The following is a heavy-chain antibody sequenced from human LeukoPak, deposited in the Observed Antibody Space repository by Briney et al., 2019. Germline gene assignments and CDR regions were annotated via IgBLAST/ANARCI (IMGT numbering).Heavy chain of an antibody. Sequence: SETLSLTCTVSGGSISSYYWSWIRQPAGKGLEWIGRISASGSTNYNPSLKSRLTMSVDTSKNQFSLKLNSVTAADTAVYYCARDLHGSGTWDWFDPWGQGTLVTVS. CDR1: GGSISSYY. CDR3: ARDLHGSGTWDWFDP. J-gene: IGHJ5*02. CDR2: ISASGST. V-gene: IGHV4-4*07. D-gene: IGHD3-10*01.